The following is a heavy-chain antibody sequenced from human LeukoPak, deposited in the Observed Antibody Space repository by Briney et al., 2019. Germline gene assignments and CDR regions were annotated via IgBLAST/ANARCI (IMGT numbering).Heavy chain of an antibody. CDR2: IYGGGSI. V-gene: IGHV3-66*01. D-gene: IGHD2-15*01. Sequence: PGGSLRLSCAASGFTVSINYMSWVRQAPGKGLEWVSVIYGGGSIYYTDSVKGRFTISRDNSKNTVHLQMNSLRAEDTAVYYCARDSGWRFDYWGQGTLVTVSS. CDR1: GFTVSINY. J-gene: IGHJ4*02. CDR3: ARDSGWRFDY.